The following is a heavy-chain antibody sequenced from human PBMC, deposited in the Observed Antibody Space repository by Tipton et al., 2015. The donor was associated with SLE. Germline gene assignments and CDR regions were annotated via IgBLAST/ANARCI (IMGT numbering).Heavy chain of an antibody. CDR1: SGSFSGYY. J-gene: IGHJ6*02. CDR2: INHSGST. D-gene: IGHD3-16*01. CDR3: ARHYRDYDPYYYGMDV. V-gene: IGHV4-34*01. Sequence: TLSLTCAVYSGSFSGYYWNWIRQPPGKGLEWIGDINHSGSTNYNPSLKSRVTISVDTSKNQFSLKLSSVTAADTAVYYCARHYRDYDPYYYGMDVWGQGTTVTVSS.